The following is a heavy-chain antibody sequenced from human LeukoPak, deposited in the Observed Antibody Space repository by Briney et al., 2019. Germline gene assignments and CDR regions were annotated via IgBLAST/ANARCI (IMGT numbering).Heavy chain of an antibody. Sequence: ASVKVSCKASGYTFTGYYMHWVRQAPGQGLEWMGWINPNSGGTNYAQKFQGRVTMTRDPSISTAYMELSRLRSDDTAVYYCASPGFRYYDSSGYTSLGYWGQGTLVTVSS. CDR1: GYTFTGYY. D-gene: IGHD3-22*01. CDR2: INPNSGGT. CDR3: ASPGFRYYDSSGYTSLGY. V-gene: IGHV1-2*02. J-gene: IGHJ4*02.